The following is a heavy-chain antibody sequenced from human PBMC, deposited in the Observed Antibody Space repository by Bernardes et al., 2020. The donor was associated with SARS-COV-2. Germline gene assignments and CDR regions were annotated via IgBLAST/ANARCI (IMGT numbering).Heavy chain of an antibody. CDR2: INSDGSTT. Sequence: GGSLRLSCAASGFTFSSYWMHWVRQAPGKGLMWVLRINSDGSTTTYADSVKGRFTISRDNTKNTLYLQMNSLRAEDTGVYYCVRGPSDGHGRFEYWGQGTLGTVSS. CDR3: VRGPSDGHGRFEY. J-gene: IGHJ4*02. V-gene: IGHV3-74*01. CDR1: GFTFSSYW.